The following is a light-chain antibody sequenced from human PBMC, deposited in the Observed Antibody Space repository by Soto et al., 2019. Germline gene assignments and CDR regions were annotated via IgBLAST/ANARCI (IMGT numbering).Light chain of an antibody. CDR1: QSVRNN. J-gene: IGKJ1*01. CDR2: GAS. CDR3: QQYFEWPPMT. V-gene: IGKV3-15*01. Sequence: ELVMTQSPDTLSVSPGERATLLCRASQSVRNNLAWYQQKPGQAPRLLISGASTRAAGISDRFRGSGSGTEFTLTISSLRSEDSAIYYCQQYFEWPPMTFGQGTKVDIK.